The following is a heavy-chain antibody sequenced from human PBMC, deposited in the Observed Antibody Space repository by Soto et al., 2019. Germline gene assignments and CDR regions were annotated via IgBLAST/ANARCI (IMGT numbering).Heavy chain of an antibody. Sequence: LSLTCSVSGASINNYYWSWIRQPPGKGLEWIGYVYYTGGTSTKYNPSLQSRVAMSVDSSKNQFSLKLTSMTAADTAIYYCAKYRRTDAEGYRLDFWGPGTLVTVSS. CDR1: GASINNYY. J-gene: IGHJ4*02. CDR2: VYYTGGT. D-gene: IGHD5-12*01. V-gene: IGHV4-59*01. CDR3: AKYRRTDAEGYRLDF.